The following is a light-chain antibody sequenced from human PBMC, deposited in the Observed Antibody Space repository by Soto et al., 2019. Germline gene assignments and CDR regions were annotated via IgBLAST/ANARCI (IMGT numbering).Light chain of an antibody. CDR3: QKHTHVPA. Sequence: DIQMTQSPSSLSASVGDRVTITCRASQGISNYLAWYQQIPGKVPKLLISAASTLQSGVPSRFSGSRSGTDLTLTISSLQPEYVATYYCQKHTHVPAFGGGTKVEIK. V-gene: IGKV1-27*01. CDR2: AAS. J-gene: IGKJ4*01. CDR1: QGISNY.